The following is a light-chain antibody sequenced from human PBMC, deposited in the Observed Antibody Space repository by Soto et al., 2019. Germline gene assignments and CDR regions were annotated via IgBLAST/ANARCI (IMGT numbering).Light chain of an antibody. CDR3: AAWDDSLSVWV. V-gene: IGLV1-47*02. Sequence: QSVLTQPPSASGTPGQRVTISCSGSSSDIRRNYVYWYQQVPGTAPKLLIYSDSQRPSGVPDRFSGSKSGTSASLAISGLRSEDEADYYCAAWDDSLSVWVFGGGTKLTVL. CDR2: SDS. J-gene: IGLJ3*02. CDR1: SSDIRRNY.